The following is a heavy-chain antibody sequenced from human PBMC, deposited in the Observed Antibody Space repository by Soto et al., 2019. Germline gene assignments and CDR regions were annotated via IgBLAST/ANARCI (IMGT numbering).Heavy chain of an antibody. V-gene: IGHV1-2*02. D-gene: IGHD3-22*01. CDR3: ASLGYYDSSGYWPFDY. CDR2: FNPNSGGT. CDR1: GYTFTGYY. J-gene: IGHJ4*02. Sequence: GESLKIFCKASGYTFTGYYMHWVRQGPGQGLEGMGWFNPNSGGTNYAKNLHGRVTMTRDTSINTAYMELSRLRSDDTAVYYCASLGYYDSSGYWPFDYWGQGTLVTVSS.